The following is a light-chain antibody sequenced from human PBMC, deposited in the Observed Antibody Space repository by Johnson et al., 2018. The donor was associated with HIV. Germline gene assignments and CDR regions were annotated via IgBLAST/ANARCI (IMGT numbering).Light chain of an antibody. CDR2: DNN. CDR1: TSNIGKSY. V-gene: IGLV1-51*01. J-gene: IGLJ1*01. Sequence: QSVLTQPPSVSAAPGQKVTISCSGSTSNIGKSYVSWYQQLPGTAPKLLIYDNNRRPSGTPDRFSGSKSGTSATLAITGLQTGDEADYYCGTWDGSGWVFGTGTKVTVL. CDR3: GTWDGSGWV.